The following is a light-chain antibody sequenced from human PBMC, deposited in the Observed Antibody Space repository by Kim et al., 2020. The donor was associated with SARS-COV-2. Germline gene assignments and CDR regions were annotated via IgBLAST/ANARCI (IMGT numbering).Light chain of an antibody. CDR2: STS. CDR3: LLYSGGALV. CDR1: PGAVSGAFY. J-gene: IGLJ3*02. Sequence: PGGTVTLTCSSCPGAVSGAFYPSWFQQKPGQAPMPLIYSTSDKHSWTPARFSGSLLGDKAALTLSGVQPEDEADYYCLLYSGGALVFGGGTQLTVL. V-gene: IGLV7-43*01.